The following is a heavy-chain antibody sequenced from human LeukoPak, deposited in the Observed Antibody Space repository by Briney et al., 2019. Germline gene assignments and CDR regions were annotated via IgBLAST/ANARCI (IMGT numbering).Heavy chain of an antibody. V-gene: IGHV4-4*02. J-gene: IGHJ3*02. CDR3: ARDTYDILTGYYTGGAFDI. Sequence: PSGTLSLTCAVSGGSISSSNWWSWVRQPPGKGLQWLGEIYHSGSTNYNPSLKSRVTISVDKSKNQFSLKLSSVTAADTAVYYCARDTYDILTGYYTGGAFDIWGQGTMVTVSS. CDR2: IYHSGST. CDR1: GGSISSSNW. D-gene: IGHD3-9*01.